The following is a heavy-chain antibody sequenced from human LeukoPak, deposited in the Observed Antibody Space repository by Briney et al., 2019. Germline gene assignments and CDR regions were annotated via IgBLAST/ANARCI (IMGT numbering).Heavy chain of an antibody. CDR3: ARDWYYDFLTATDY. V-gene: IGHV3-7*01. CDR1: GFTFSTYW. Sequence: GGSLRLSCAASGFTFSTYWMSWVRQAPGKGLEWVANIKQDGSENYYVDSVKGRFTISRDNAKNSLYLQMSSLRAEDTAVYYCARDWYYDFLTATDYWGQGTLVTASS. J-gene: IGHJ4*02. D-gene: IGHD3-9*01. CDR2: IKQDGSEN.